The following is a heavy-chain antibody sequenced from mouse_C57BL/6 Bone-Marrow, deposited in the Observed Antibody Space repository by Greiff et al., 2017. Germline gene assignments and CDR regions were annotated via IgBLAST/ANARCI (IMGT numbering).Heavy chain of an antibody. Sequence: QVQLQQSGPELVKPGASVKISCKASGYAFSSSWMNWVKQRPGTGLEWIGRIYPGDGDTNYNGKFKGKATLTADKSSSTAYMQLSRLTSEDSAVYFCARVYGSHDYWGQGTTRTVSA. CDR1: GYAFSSSW. J-gene: IGHJ2*01. CDR3: ARVYGSHDY. D-gene: IGHD1-1*01. CDR2: IYPGDGDT. V-gene: IGHV1-82*01.